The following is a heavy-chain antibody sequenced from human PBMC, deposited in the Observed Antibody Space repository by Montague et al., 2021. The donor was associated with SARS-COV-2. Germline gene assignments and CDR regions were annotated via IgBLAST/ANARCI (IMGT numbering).Heavy chain of an antibody. CDR3: ARRYDFYRAEAFDV. D-gene: IGHD3-3*01. J-gene: IGHJ3*01. CDR2: IYWDGDQ. V-gene: IGHV2-5*02. Sequence: PALVKPTQTLTLTCVFSGFSLNTDGVSVAWIRRPPGKALEWLALIYWDGDQRYSPSLKTRVTITKDTSRNRVVLTMTNLDPVDTATYYCARRYDFYRAEAFDVWGQGTMVTVSS. CDR1: GFSLNTDGVS.